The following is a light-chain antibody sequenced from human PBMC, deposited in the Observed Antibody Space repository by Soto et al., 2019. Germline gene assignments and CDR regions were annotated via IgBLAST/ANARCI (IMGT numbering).Light chain of an antibody. V-gene: IGLV2-14*01. CDR1: SSDVGGYNY. CDR2: EVS. Sequence: QSVLTQPASVSGSPGQSITISCTGTSSDVGGYNYVSWYQQHPGKAPKLMIYEVSNRPSGVSDRFSGSRSGNTASLTISGLQAEDESDYYCISYTSSSTWVFGGGTKDTVL. CDR3: ISYTSSSTWV. J-gene: IGLJ3*02.